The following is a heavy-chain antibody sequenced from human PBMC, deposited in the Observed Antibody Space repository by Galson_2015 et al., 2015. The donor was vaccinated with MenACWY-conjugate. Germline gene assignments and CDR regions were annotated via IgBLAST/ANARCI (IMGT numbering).Heavy chain of an antibody. J-gene: IGHJ4*02. CDR3: ATVAYRGYSGYDRLDY. CDR2: IIPIFGTA. CDR1: GGTFSSYA. V-gene: IGHV1-69*06. D-gene: IGHD5-12*01. Sequence: SVKVSCKASGGTFSSYAISWVRQAPGQGLEWMGGIIPIFGTANYAQKFQGRVTITADKSTSTAYMELSSLRSEDTAVYYCATVAYRGYSGYDRLDYWGQGTLVTVSS.